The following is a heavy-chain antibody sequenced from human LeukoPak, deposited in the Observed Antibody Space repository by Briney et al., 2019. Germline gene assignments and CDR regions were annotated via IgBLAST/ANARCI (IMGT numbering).Heavy chain of an antibody. J-gene: IGHJ4*02. CDR3: AREGGATFDY. CDR1: GFTFSSYA. Sequence: GRSLRLSCAASGFTFSSYAMHWVRQAPGKGLEWVAVISYDGSNKYYADSVKGRFTISRDNSKNTLHLQMNSLRAEDTGVYYCAREGGATFDYWGQGTLVTVSS. D-gene: IGHD3-16*01. CDR2: ISYDGSNK. V-gene: IGHV3-30*14.